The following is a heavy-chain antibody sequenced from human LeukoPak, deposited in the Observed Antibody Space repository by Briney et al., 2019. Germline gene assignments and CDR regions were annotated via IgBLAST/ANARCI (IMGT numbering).Heavy chain of an antibody. CDR1: GGSINNYY. D-gene: IGHD3-10*01. J-gene: IGHJ4*02. Sequence: SETLSLTCTVSGGSINNYYWSWIRQPAGKGLEWIGRIYTSGSTDYSPSLKSRVTMSLDTSKNQLSLRLSSVTAADTAAYYCARNFGSGNYFDYWGQGTLVTVSS. V-gene: IGHV4-4*07. CDR3: ARNFGSGNYFDY. CDR2: IYTSGST.